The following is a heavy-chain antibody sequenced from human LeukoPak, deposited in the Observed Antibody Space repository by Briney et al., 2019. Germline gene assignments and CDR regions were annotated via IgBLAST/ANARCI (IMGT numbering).Heavy chain of an antibody. Sequence: GGCLRLSCAASGFTFSNYEMHWVRQAPGKGLEWVSYISSSGRTIYYADSVKGRFTISRDNAKNSLYLQMNSLRAEDTAVYYCARDSDYYDSSGTNGFDYWGQGTPVTVSS. V-gene: IGHV3-48*03. CDR2: ISSSGRTI. CDR1: GFTFSNYE. CDR3: ARDSDYYDSSGTNGFDY. J-gene: IGHJ4*02. D-gene: IGHD3-22*01.